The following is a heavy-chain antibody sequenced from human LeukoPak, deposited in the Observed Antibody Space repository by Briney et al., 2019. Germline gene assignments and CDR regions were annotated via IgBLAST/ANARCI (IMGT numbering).Heavy chain of an antibody. D-gene: IGHD5-12*01. V-gene: IGHV3-23*01. CDR1: GFTFKNYA. CDR3: ARDTRPYDSNYYGMDV. Sequence: GGSLRLSCAASGFTFKNYAMSWVRLAPGKGLEWVSTISGNGDSTYYADSVKGRFTISRDNSKNTLYLQMNSLRAEDTAVYYCARDTRPYDSNYYGMDVWGQGTTVTVSS. J-gene: IGHJ6*02. CDR2: ISGNGDST.